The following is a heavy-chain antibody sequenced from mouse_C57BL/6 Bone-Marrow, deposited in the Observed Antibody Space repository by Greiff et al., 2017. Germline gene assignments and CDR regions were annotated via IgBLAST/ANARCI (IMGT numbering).Heavy chain of an antibody. CDR2: IDPEDADT. CDR3: TTGSYFDY. CDR1: GFNIKDYY. Sequence: EVQRVESGAELVRPGASVKLSCTASGFNIKDYYMHWVKQRPEQGLEWIGRIDPEDADTEYAPKFQGKATMTEDTSTTTAYLQLSSLTSEDTAVYYCTTGSYFDYWGQGTTLTVSS. V-gene: IGHV14-1*01. J-gene: IGHJ2*01.